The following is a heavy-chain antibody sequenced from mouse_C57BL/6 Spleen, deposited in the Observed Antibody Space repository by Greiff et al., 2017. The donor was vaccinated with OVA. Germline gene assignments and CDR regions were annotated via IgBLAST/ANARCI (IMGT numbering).Heavy chain of an antibody. V-gene: IGHV1-64*01. J-gene: IGHJ3*01. Sequence: VQLQQPGAELVKPGASVKLSCKASGYPFTSYWMPWVKRRPGQGLEWIGMIHPNSGSTNYNEKFKSKATLTVDKSSSTAYMQLSSLTSEDSAVYYCANWDAWFAYWGQGTLVTVSA. CDR1: GYPFTSYW. D-gene: IGHD4-1*01. CDR2: IHPNSGST. CDR3: ANWDAWFAY.